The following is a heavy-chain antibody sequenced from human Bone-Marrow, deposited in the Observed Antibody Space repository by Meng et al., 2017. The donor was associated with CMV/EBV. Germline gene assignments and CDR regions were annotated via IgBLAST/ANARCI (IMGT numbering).Heavy chain of an antibody. CDR2: IYYSRST. Sequence: SETRSLTCPVSGASISSRGYYCSWIRQHPGKGLEWIGYIYYSRSTYYNPSLKSRVTISVDTSKNQFSLKRSSVTAADKAVYYCARDNVCSSNSSVCDYYGMDVWGQGTTVTVSS. CDR3: ARDNVCSSNSSVCDYYGMDV. D-gene: IGHD2-2*01. CDR1: GASISSRGYY. V-gene: IGHV4-31*03. J-gene: IGHJ6*02.